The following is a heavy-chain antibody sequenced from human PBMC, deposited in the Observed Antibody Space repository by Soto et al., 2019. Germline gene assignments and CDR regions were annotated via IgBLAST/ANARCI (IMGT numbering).Heavy chain of an antibody. CDR2: INPNSGGT. Sequence: ASVKVSCKASGYTFTGYYMHWVRQAPGQGLEWMGWINPNSGGTNYAQKFQGWVTMTRDTSISTAYMELSRLRSDDTAVYYCARDGDYGDYDAFDIWGQGTMVTVSS. CDR1: GYTFTGYY. CDR3: ARDGDYGDYDAFDI. V-gene: IGHV1-2*04. J-gene: IGHJ3*02. D-gene: IGHD4-17*01.